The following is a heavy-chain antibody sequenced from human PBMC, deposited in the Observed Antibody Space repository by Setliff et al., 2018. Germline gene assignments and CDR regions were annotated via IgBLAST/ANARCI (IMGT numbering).Heavy chain of an antibody. D-gene: IGHD6-13*01. CDR2: INPNSGGT. CDR3: ARAPAYSSTPGSYAFDI. V-gene: IGHV1-2*04. CDR1: GGTFSSYA. J-gene: IGHJ3*02. Sequence: ASVKVSCKASGGTFSSYAISWVRQAPGQGLEWMGWINPNSGGTNYAQKFQGWVTMTRDTSTSTAYMELRSLRSDDTAVYYCARAPAYSSTPGSYAFDIWGQGTMVTVSS.